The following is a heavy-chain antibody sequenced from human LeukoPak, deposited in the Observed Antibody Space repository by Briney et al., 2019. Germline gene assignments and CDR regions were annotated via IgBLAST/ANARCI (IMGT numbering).Heavy chain of an antibody. Sequence: GGSLRLSCAASGFTVSSNYMSWVRQAPGKGLEWVSVISSGGSTYYADSVKGRFAISRDNSKNTLYLQMNSLRAEDTAVYYCAREKTGAGLDYWGQGTLVTVSS. J-gene: IGHJ4*02. CDR1: GFTVSSNY. CDR3: AREKTGAGLDY. CDR2: ISSGGST. V-gene: IGHV3-66*02.